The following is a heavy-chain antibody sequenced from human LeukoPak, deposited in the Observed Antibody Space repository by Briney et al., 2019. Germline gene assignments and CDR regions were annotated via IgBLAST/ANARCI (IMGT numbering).Heavy chain of an antibody. D-gene: IGHD3-9*01. J-gene: IGHJ4*02. Sequence: GGSLRLSCATSGFSLTDFPMNWVRQAPGKGLEWISNIRTTAEGAKYAYYADSVKGRVTISRDDGKNTLYLHMNSLRDDDTAVYYCAMDQRYAFDYWGQGILVTVSS. CDR3: AMDQRYAFDY. V-gene: IGHV3-48*02. CDR2: IRTTAEGAKYA. CDR1: GFSLTDFP.